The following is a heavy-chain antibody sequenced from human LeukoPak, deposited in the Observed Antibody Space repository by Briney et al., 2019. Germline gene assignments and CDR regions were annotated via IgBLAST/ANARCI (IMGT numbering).Heavy chain of an antibody. CDR2: ISSSSSYI. D-gene: IGHD6-19*01. CDR3: ARTKSLAVAGTLEF. CDR1: GFTFSTYS. Sequence: GGSLRLSCAASGFTFSTYSMNWVRQFPGKGLEWVSSISSSSSYIHYADSVKGRFTISRDNSKNTLYLQMGSLRAEDMAVYYCARTKSLAVAGTLEFWGPGTLVTVSS. V-gene: IGHV3-21*01. J-gene: IGHJ4*02.